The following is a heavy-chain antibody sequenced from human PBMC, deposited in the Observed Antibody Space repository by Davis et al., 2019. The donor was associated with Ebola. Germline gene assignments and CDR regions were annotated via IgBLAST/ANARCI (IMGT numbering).Heavy chain of an antibody. Sequence: GESLKISCAASGFTFSSYSMNWVRQAPGKGLEWVSAISGRGGSTYYADSVKGRFTISRDNSKNTLYLQMNSLRAEDTAVYYCARAYCSGGSCYYGMDVWGQGTTVTVSS. CDR1: GFTFSSYS. CDR2: ISGRGGST. CDR3: ARAYCSGGSCYYGMDV. J-gene: IGHJ6*02. V-gene: IGHV3-23*01. D-gene: IGHD2-15*01.